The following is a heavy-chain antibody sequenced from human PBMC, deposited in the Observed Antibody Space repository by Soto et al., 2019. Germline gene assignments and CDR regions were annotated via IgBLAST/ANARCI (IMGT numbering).Heavy chain of an antibody. CDR1: GGTFSSYA. CDR3: ARDPGSYYIPHYYYGMDV. D-gene: IGHD3-10*01. V-gene: IGHV1-69*13. Sequence: ASVKVSCKASGGTFSSYAISWVRQAPGQGLEWMGGIIPIFGTANYAQKFQGRVTITADESTSTAYMELSSLRSEDTAVYYCARDPGSYYIPHYYYGMDVWGQGTTVTVSS. J-gene: IGHJ6*02. CDR2: IIPIFGTA.